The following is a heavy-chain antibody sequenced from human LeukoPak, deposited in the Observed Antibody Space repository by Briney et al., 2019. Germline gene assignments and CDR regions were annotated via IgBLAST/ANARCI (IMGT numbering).Heavy chain of an antibody. CDR2: ISGSGDST. Sequence: SGGSLRLSCAASGFTFSSYAMSWVRQAPGKGLEWVSAISGSGDSTYYADSVKGRFTISRDNSKNTLYLQMNSLSAEDTAVYYCAKDRKQWPYYSDYWGQGTLVTVSS. CDR1: GFTFSSYA. J-gene: IGHJ4*02. D-gene: IGHD6-19*01. CDR3: AKDRKQWPYYSDY. V-gene: IGHV3-23*01.